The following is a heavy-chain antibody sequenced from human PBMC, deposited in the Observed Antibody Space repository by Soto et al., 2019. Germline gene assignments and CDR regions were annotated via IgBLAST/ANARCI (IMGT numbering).Heavy chain of an antibody. CDR3: TRGGSAPYYYYGMDA. CDR1: GYTFTTYG. D-gene: IGHD3-10*01. CDR2: INTHNGNT. V-gene: IGHV1-18*01. J-gene: IGHJ6*02. Sequence: QVQLEQSAPEVKKPGASVKVSCKASGYTFTTYGISWVRQAPGQGLEWLGWINTHNGNTNYAQNPQGRVIMTADTSTGTAYVELGRLRSDHTASYYCTRGGSAPYYYYGMDAWGQGATVTVSS.